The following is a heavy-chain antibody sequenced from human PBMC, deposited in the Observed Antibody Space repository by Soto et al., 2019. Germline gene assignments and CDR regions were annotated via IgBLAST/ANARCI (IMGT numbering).Heavy chain of an antibody. D-gene: IGHD2-8*01. CDR2: IIPIFGIP. Sequence: SVKVSCKPSGGTFSSYSVSWVRQAPGQGLEWMGGIIPIFGIPTYAQKFQVRVTSSADESTSTASMELSGLRSEDTAIYYCTRGHGFNGASFDYWGQGTLVTVSS. CDR1: GGTFSSYS. V-gene: IGHV1-69*13. CDR3: TRGHGFNGASFDY. J-gene: IGHJ4*02.